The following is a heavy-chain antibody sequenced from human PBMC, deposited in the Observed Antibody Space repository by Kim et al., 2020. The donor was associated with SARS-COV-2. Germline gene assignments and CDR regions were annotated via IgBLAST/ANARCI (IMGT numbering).Heavy chain of an antibody. Sequence: TYYNPSLKSRVTISVDTSRNQFSLKLSSVTAADTAVYYCARISYGGFDYWGQGTLVTVSS. V-gene: IGHV4-39*01. CDR2: T. D-gene: IGHD4-17*01. J-gene: IGHJ4*02. CDR3: ARISYGGFDY.